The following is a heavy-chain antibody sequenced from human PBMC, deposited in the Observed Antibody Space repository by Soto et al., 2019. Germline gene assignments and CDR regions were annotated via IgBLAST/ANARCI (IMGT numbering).Heavy chain of an antibody. CDR3: AKDQGWLQIGIDY. D-gene: IGHD5-12*01. V-gene: IGHV3-30*18. CDR2: ISYDGSNK. J-gene: IGHJ4*02. Sequence: PGGSLRLSCASSGFTFSSYGMHLVRQAPGKGLEWVAVISYDGSNKYYADSVKGRFTISRDNSKNTLYLQMNSLRAEDTAVYYCAKDQGWLQIGIDYWGQGTLVTVSS. CDR1: GFTFSSYG.